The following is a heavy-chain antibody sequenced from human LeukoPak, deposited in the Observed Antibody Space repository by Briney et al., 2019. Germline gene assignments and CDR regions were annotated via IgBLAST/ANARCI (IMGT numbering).Heavy chain of an antibody. CDR2: IHHRVST. J-gene: IGHJ6*03. Sequence: SETLSLTCTVSGVSISSSNSYCGWIRHPPGKRLYWLGEIHHRVSTNYNPPLKSRVTISVDTSKNQFSLKPSSVTAADTAVYYCARHTKYYGSGSYLYYYYYYMDVWGKGTTVTVSS. CDR1: GVSISSSNSY. D-gene: IGHD3-10*01. V-gene: IGHV4-39*01. CDR3: ARHTKYYGSGSYLYYYYYYMDV.